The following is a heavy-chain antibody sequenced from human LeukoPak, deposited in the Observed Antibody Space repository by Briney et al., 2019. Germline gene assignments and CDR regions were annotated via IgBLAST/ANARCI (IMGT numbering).Heavy chain of an antibody. Sequence: QSGGSLRLSCAASGFTFSSYAMHWVREAPGKGVEWVAVISYDGSNKYYADSVKGRFTISRDNSKNTLYLQMNSLRAEDTAVYYCARGSRSHYDYGGNFDYWGQGTLVTVSS. D-gene: IGHD4-23*01. V-gene: IGHV3-30-3*01. CDR1: GFTFSSYA. J-gene: IGHJ4*02. CDR3: ARGSRSHYDYGGNFDY. CDR2: ISYDGSNK.